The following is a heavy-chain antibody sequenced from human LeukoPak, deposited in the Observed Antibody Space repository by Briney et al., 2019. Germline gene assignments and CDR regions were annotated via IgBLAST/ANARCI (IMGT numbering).Heavy chain of an antibody. J-gene: IGHJ5*02. CDR1: GYTLTAYY. CDR3: ARGYCSGGTCYLVENWLDP. Sequence: SVKVSCKASGYTLTAYYIHWVRQAPGQGREWMGRINPNSGGTDYAQNFQGRVTMTRDTSISTAYMELSRLRSDDTAVYYCARGYCSGGTCYLVENWLDPWGQGILVTVSS. D-gene: IGHD2-15*01. CDR2: INPNSGGT. V-gene: IGHV1-2*06.